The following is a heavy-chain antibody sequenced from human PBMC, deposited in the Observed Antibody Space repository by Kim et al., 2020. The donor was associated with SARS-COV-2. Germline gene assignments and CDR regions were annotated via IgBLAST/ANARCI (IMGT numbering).Heavy chain of an antibody. V-gene: IGHV6-1*01. Sequence: SQTLSLTCAISGDSVSSNSAAWNWIRQSPSRGLEWLGRTYYRSRWYNDYAVFVKGRITINAETSKNQFSLQLHSMTPEDTAFYYCARSLGYFDYWGQGTLVTVSS. CDR2: TYYRSRWYN. CDR3: ARSLGYFDY. CDR1: GDSVSSNSAA. J-gene: IGHJ4*02. D-gene: IGHD3-16*01.